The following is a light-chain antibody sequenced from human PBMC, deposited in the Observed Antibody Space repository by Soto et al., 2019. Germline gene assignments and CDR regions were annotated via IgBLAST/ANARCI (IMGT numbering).Light chain of an antibody. CDR2: GAS. CDR1: QIVSNS. J-gene: IGKJ1*01. Sequence: EIVLTQSPSTLSLSPGDRATXXXXASQIVSNSLGWYQQKPGQAPRLLIYGASSRATGIPDRFSGSGSGTDFTLTISRLEPEDFAVYYCQQYGSSPWTFGQGTKVDIK. V-gene: IGKV3-20*01. CDR3: QQYGSSPWT.